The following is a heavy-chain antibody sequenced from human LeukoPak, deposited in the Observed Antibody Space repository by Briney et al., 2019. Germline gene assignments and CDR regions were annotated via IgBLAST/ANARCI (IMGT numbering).Heavy chain of an antibody. CDR1: GGSISSGGYY. Sequence: SETLSLTCTVSGGSISSGGYYWSWIRQPPGKGLEWIGYIYYSGSTNYNPSLKSRVTISVDTSKNQFSLNLSSVTAADTAMYYCARDRSPEGYYDSSHWDYYHGMDVWGQGTTVTVSS. CDR2: IYYSGST. J-gene: IGHJ6*02. D-gene: IGHD3-22*01. V-gene: IGHV4-61*08. CDR3: ARDRSPEGYYDSSHWDYYHGMDV.